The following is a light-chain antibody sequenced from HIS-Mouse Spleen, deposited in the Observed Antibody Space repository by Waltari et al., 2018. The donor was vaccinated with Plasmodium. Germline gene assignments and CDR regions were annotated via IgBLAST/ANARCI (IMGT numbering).Light chain of an antibody. J-gene: IGLJ3*02. V-gene: IGLV3-27*01. CDR3: YSAADNNLV. Sequence: SYELTQPSSVSVSPGQTARITSPGAVMATKHAWWFQRNPGQAPVLVIYNDGERPSGIPERFSGSSSGTTVTLTISGAQVEDEADYYCYSAADNNLVFGGGTKLTVL. CDR2: NDG. CDR1: VMATKH.